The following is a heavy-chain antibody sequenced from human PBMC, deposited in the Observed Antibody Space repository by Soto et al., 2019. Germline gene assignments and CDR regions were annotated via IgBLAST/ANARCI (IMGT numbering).Heavy chain of an antibody. CDR2: IYYSGST. CDR3: ARGVEQSVGEKGGGSYHPNSPYFDD. D-gene: IGHD3-16*02. Sequence: PSETLSLTCTVSGGSISSYYWSWIRQPPGKGLEWIGYIYYSGSTNYNPSLKSRVTISVDTSKNQFSLKLSSVTAADTAVYYCARGVEQSVGEKGGGSYHPNSPYFDDWGQGTLVTVSS. V-gene: IGHV4-59*01. J-gene: IGHJ4*02. CDR1: GGSISSYY.